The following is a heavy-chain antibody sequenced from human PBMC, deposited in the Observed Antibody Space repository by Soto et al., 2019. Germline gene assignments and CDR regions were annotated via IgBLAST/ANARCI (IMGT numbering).Heavy chain of an antibody. V-gene: IGHV3-74*01. J-gene: IGHJ4*01. CDR1: GFTLSDYW. Sequence: TGXSLRLSCAASGFTLSDYWMHWVRQVPGKGLLWVSRISVDGGDTTYADSVKGRFTISRDNAKNTLYLQMDTLRAEDTAIYYCVRAPEQRPIDYWGNGSLVTVSS. D-gene: IGHD6-19*01. CDR3: VRAPEQRPIDY. CDR2: ISVDGGDT.